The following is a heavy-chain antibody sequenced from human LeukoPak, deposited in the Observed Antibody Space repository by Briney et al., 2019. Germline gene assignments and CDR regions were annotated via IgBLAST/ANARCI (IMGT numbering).Heavy chain of an antibody. J-gene: IGHJ5*02. V-gene: IGHV4-59*12. Sequence: SETLSLTCAVYGGSFSGYYWSWIRQPPGKRLEWIGYIYYSGSTNYNPSLKSRVTISVDKSKNQFSLKLSSVTAADTAVYYCAKKRGSQGFDPWGQGTLVTVSS. CDR2: IYYSGST. CDR1: GGSFSGYY. CDR3: AKKRGSQGFDP.